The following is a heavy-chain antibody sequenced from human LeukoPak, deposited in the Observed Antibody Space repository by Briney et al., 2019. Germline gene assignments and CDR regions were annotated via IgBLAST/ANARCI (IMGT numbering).Heavy chain of an antibody. Sequence: GGSLRLSCAASGFTFSDYYMGWIRQAPGKGLEWVSVIYSGGSTYYADSVKGRFTISRDNSKNTLYLQMNSLRAEDTAVYYYVRATARAVYWGQGTLVTVSS. J-gene: IGHJ4*02. CDR3: VRATARAVY. CDR1: GFTFSDYY. V-gene: IGHV3-53*01. CDR2: IYSGGST. D-gene: IGHD1-1*01.